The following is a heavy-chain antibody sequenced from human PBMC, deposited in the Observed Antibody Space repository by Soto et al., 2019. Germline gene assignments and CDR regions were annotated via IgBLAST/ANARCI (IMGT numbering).Heavy chain of an antibody. J-gene: IGHJ5*02. CDR2: INAGNGNT. D-gene: IGHD3-22*01. CDR3: ARDRPRNYDSSGYYYWFDP. Sequence: QVQLVQSGAEVKKPGASVKVSYKASGYTFTSYAMHWVRQAPGQRLEWMGWINAGNGNTKYSQKFQGRVTITRVTSASTAYMELSSLRSEDTAVYYCARDRPRNYDSSGYYYWFDPWGQGTLVTVSS. CDR1: GYTFTSYA. V-gene: IGHV1-3*01.